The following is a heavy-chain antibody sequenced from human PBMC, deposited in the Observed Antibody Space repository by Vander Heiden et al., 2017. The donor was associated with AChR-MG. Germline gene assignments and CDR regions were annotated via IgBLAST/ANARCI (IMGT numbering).Heavy chain of an antibody. CDR3: LVYYFGSGSYSYFDY. J-gene: IGHJ4*02. CDR1: GFPFSNYA. D-gene: IGHD3-10*01. CDR2: ISYDGRNK. V-gene: IGHV3-30*04. Sequence: QVQLVESGGAVVQPGRSLTLSCAASGFPFSNYAMHWVRQAPGKGLEWVTMISYDGRNKYYADSVRGRFTISRDNSNNTLYLQMNSLRAEDTAVYYCLVYYFGSGSYSYFDYWGQGTLVTVSS.